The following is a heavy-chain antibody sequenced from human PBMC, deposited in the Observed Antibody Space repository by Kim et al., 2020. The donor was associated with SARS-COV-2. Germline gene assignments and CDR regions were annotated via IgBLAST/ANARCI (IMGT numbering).Heavy chain of an antibody. D-gene: IGHD5-18*01. Sequence: ASVKVSCKVSGYTFTDYHIHWVRQAPGQGLEWMGRFNPNNGVTTYAQKFQGRVTMTRDTSINTAYMELSRLRLDDTAVYYCARDTLDTTMVVYWGQGTLVTVSS. CDR2: FNPNNGVT. V-gene: IGHV1-2*06. J-gene: IGHJ4*02. CDR3: ARDTLDTTMVVY. CDR1: GYTFTDYH.